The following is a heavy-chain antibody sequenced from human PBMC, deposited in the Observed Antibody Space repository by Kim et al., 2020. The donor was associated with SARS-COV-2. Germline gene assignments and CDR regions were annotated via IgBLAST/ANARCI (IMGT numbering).Heavy chain of an antibody. D-gene: IGHD1-26*01. CDR3: ARSSGSYLGVFDY. J-gene: IGHJ4*02. V-gene: IGHV5-51*01. Sequence: SPSFQGQVTISADKSISTAYLQWSSLKASDTAMYYCARSSGSYLGVFDYWGQGTLVTVSS.